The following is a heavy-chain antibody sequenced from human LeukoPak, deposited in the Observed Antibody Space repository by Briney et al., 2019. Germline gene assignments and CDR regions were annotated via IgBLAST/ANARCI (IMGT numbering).Heavy chain of an antibody. CDR2: ISYDGSNK. Sequence: GGSLRLSCAAFGFTFSSYAMHWVRQAPGKGLEWVAVISYDGSNKYYADSVKGRFTISRDNSKNTLYLQMNSLRAEDTAVYYCARDRGDAVVVPAATYFDYWGQGTLVTVSS. V-gene: IGHV3-30*04. CDR3: ARDRGDAVVVPAATYFDY. J-gene: IGHJ4*02. CDR1: GFTFSSYA. D-gene: IGHD2-2*01.